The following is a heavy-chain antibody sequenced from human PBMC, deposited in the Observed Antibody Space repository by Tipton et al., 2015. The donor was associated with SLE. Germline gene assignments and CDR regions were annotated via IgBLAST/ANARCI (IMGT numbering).Heavy chain of an antibody. Sequence: TLSLTCTVSGGSISSYYWSWIRQPPGKGREWIGKTYYSGSTNNTPSLKRRVTISEDTSKNQFSLNLSSVTAADTAVYYCARASSSWPYWYFDLWGRGTLVTVSS. D-gene: IGHD6-13*01. CDR2: TYYSGST. CDR3: ARASSSWPYWYFDL. J-gene: IGHJ2*01. V-gene: IGHV4-59*01. CDR1: GGSISSYY.